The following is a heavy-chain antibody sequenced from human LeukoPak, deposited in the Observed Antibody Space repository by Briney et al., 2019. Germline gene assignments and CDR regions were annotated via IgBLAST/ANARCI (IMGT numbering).Heavy chain of an antibody. CDR1: GGTVSSYA. CDR3: ARDRSGELRAPDAFDI. Sequence: SVKVSYKASGGTVSSYAISWVRQAPGQGLEWMGGIIPIFGTANYAQKFQGRVTITADESTSTAYMELRSLRSEDTAVYYCARDRSGELRAPDAFDIWGQGTMVTVSS. J-gene: IGHJ3*02. D-gene: IGHD1-26*01. V-gene: IGHV1-69*01. CDR2: IIPIFGTA.